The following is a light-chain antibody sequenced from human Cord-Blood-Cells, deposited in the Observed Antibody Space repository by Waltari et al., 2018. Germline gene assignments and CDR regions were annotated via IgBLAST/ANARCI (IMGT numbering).Light chain of an antibody. J-gene: IGKJ4*01. CDR3: QQSYSTPLT. Sequence: DIQITQSPSSLSASVGDRVTITCRASQSISSYLNWYQQKPGKAPMILIYAASSLQSGVPSRFSGSGSGTDFTLTISSLQPEDFATYYCQQSYSTPLTFGGGTKVEIK. CDR2: AAS. V-gene: IGKV1-39*01. CDR1: QSISSY.